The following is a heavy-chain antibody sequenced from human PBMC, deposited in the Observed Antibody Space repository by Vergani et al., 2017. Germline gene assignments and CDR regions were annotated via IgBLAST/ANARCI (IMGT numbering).Heavy chain of an antibody. V-gene: IGHV2-5*02. CDR3: AHXAGSMGRGGAPYYYCYDGMDV. CDR2: IYWDDDK. J-gene: IGHJ6*02. D-gene: IGHD3-10*01. CDR1: GFSLSTSGVG. Sequence: QITLKESGPTLVKPTQTLTLTCTFSGFSLSTSGVGVGWIRPPPGKALEWLALIYWDDDKRYSPSLKSRLTTTKETSKNQVVLTMTNMDPVDTATYYCAHXAGSMGRGGAPYYYCYDGMDVWGQGTTVTVSS.